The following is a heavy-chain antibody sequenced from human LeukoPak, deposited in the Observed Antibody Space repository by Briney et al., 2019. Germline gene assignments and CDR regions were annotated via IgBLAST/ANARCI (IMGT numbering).Heavy chain of an antibody. Sequence: PGGSLTLSCAASGFTVSSNYMSWVRQAPGKGLEWVSVIYSGGSTYYADSVKGRFTISRDNSKNTLYLQMNSLRAEDTAVYFCARDRSGPFWSGYHYYFDYWGQGTLVTVSS. D-gene: IGHD3-3*01. J-gene: IGHJ4*02. CDR3: ARDRSGPFWSGYHYYFDY. CDR2: IYSGGST. CDR1: GFTVSSNY. V-gene: IGHV3-66*02.